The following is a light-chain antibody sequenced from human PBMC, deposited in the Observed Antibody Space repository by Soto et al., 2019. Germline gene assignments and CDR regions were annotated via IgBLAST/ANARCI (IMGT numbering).Light chain of an antibody. J-gene: IGKJ4*01. Sequence: EIVLTQSPGTLSLAPGERATLSCRASQSVSSSYLAWYQQIPGQAPRLLIYGASSRATGIPDRFSGSGSGTEFTLTLSRLEPEDFAVYYCQQYGSSPALTFGGGTKVESK. CDR1: QSVSSSY. CDR3: QQYGSSPALT. CDR2: GAS. V-gene: IGKV3-20*01.